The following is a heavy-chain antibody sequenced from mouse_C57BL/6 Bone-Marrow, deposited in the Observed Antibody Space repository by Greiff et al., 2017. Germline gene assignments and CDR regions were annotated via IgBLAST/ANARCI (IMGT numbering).Heavy chain of an antibody. CDR3: ARESIYYDYDGGGY. CDR1: GYTFTSYG. D-gene: IGHD2-4*01. V-gene: IGHV1-81*01. J-gene: IGHJ2*01. Sequence: QVQLKQSGAELARPGASVKLSCKASGYTFTSYGISWVKQRTGQGLEWIGEIYPRSGNTYYNEKFKGKATLTADKSSSTAYMELRSLTSEDSAVDFYARESIYYDYDGGGYWGQGTTLTVSS. CDR2: IYPRSGNT.